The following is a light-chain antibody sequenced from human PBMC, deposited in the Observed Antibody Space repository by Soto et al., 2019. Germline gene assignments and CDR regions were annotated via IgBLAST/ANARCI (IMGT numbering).Light chain of an antibody. CDR1: QGIDSS. J-gene: IGKJ5*01. CDR3: QQLHDYPIT. CDR2: AAS. Sequence: ILFTQSPSSLSASVGDRVTITCRASQGIDSSFAWYQQKPGKAPKLLIYAASSLQSGVPSRFSGSGSGTDFTLTISSLQPEELATYYCQQLHDYPITFGQGTRLEIK. V-gene: IGKV1-9*01.